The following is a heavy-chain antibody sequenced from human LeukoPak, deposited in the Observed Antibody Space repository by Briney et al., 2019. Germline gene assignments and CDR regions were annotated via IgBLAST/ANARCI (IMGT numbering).Heavy chain of an antibody. CDR2: INSDGSST. D-gene: IGHD3-22*01. V-gene: IGHV3-74*01. J-gene: IGHJ3*02. CDR1: GLTFSSYW. Sequence: PGGSLRLSCAASGLTFSSYWMHWVRQAPGKGLVWVSRINSDGSSTSYADSVKGRFTISRDNAKNTLYLQMNSLRAEDTAVYYCAKVQNPYYYDSSGSVTDAFDIWGQGTMVTVSS. CDR3: AKVQNPYYYDSSGSVTDAFDI.